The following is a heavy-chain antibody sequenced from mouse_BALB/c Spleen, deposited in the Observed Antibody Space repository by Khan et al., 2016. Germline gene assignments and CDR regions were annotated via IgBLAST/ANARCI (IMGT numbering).Heavy chain of an antibody. Sequence: QVQLQQSGAELVKPGASVKLSCKASGYSFNDYIIYWIKQRSGQGLEWIGWFYPGSGSIKYNEQFKDKATLTADKSSSTVYMEFSRLTSEDSAVYFCARHRDSYYFAYWGQGTLVTVSA. CDR3: ARHRDSYYFAY. D-gene: IGHD2-12*01. J-gene: IGHJ3*01. CDR2: FYPGSGSI. V-gene: IGHV1-62-2*01. CDR1: GYSFNDYI.